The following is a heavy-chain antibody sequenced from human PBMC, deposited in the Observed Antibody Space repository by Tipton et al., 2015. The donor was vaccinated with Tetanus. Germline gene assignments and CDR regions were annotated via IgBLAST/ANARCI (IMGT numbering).Heavy chain of an antibody. CDR3: ARXSRLFYAMDV. CDR2: IYHTGTT. J-gene: IGHJ6*02. Sequence: TLSLTCTVSGDSISSGNYRYNWIRQLPGKGLEWIGYIYHTGTTYYNPSFKSRVSISVDTSMSQFSLELNSVTAADTAVYYCARXSRLFYAMDVWGQGATXAVSS. CDR1: GDSISSGNYR. D-gene: IGHD6-25*01. V-gene: IGHV4-31*03.